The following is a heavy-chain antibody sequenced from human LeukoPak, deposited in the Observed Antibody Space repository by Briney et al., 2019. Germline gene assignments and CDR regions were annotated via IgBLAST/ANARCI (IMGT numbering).Heavy chain of an antibody. V-gene: IGHV3-30*18. CDR1: GFTFSSYG. Sequence: GGSLRLSCAASGFTFSSYGMHWVRQAPGKGLEWVAVISYDGSNKYYADSVKGRFTISRDNSKNTLYLQMNSLRAEDTAVYYCAKERGNSYYYYGMDVWGQGTTVTVSS. CDR2: ISYDGSNK. D-gene: IGHD4-23*01. CDR3: AKERGNSYYYYGMDV. J-gene: IGHJ6*02.